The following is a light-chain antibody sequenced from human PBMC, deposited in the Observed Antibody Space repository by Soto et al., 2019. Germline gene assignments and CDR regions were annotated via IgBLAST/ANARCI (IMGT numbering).Light chain of an antibody. CDR1: QSVRTK. J-gene: IGKJ5*01. V-gene: IGKV3-15*01. CDR3: QQYNSWPPIT. Sequence: IVMTQSPGTLSVSPGEGATLFCRASQSVRTKLAWYQQRAGQAPRLLMYGASTRATGIPDRFSGSGSGTEFTLTISSLQSEDFAVYYCQQYNSWPPITFGQGTRLEI. CDR2: GAS.